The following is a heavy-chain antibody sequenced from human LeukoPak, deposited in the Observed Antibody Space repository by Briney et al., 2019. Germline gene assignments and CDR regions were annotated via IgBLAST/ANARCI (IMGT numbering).Heavy chain of an antibody. V-gene: IGHV4-4*07. Sequence: SETLSLTCTVSNGSISRYYWSWIRQPAGRGVEWIGRIYTSASTNYNPSLKSRVTMSVDTSKNQISLKLSSVTAADTAMYYCARGGYRFGSYYFDYWGQGTPVTVTS. CDR1: NGSISRYY. J-gene: IGHJ4*02. D-gene: IGHD5-18*01. CDR2: IYTSAST. CDR3: ARGGYRFGSYYFDY.